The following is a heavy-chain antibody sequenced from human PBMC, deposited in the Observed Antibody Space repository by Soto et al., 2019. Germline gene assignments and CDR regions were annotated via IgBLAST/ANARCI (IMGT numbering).Heavy chain of an antibody. CDR1: GYTFTRFY. D-gene: IGHD1-26*01. V-gene: IGHV1-46*04. Sequence: QVQLVQSGAEVKKPGASVKVSCKTSGYTFTRFYMHWVRQAPGQGLAWLGIINPYGGSTTYEQKLQGRVTITRDTYTSTGYMEVSSLTSEDTAVYYCARDFVVETTKYYYYGMDVWGQGTTVTVSS. CDR2: INPYGGST. J-gene: IGHJ6*02. CDR3: ARDFVVETTKYYYYGMDV.